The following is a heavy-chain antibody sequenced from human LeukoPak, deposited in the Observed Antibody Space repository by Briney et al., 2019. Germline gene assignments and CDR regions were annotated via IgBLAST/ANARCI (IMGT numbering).Heavy chain of an antibody. CDR3: ARVPVAVTSRSMVY. D-gene: IGHD2-21*02. V-gene: IGHV4-38-2*02. CDR2: IYHSGST. CDR1: GYSISSGYY. J-gene: IGHJ4*02. Sequence: SETLSLTCTVSGYSISSGYYWGWIRQPPGKGLEWIGSIYHSGSTYYNPSLKSRVTISVDTSKNQFSLKLSSVTAADTAVYYCARVPVAVTSRSMVYWGQGTLVTVSS.